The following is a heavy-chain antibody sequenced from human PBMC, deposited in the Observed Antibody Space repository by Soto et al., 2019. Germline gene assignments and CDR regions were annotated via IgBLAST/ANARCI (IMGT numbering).Heavy chain of an antibody. CDR2: INPNSGGT. Sequence: ASVKVSCKASGYTFTGYYMHWVRQAPGQGLEWMGWINPNSGGTNYAQKFQGWVTMTRVTSISTAYMELSRLRSDDTAVYYCARDQGRVTIFEVVIIGYYGMDVWGQGTTVTVSS. J-gene: IGHJ6*02. D-gene: IGHD3-3*01. CDR3: ARDQGRVTIFEVVIIGYYGMDV. V-gene: IGHV1-2*04. CDR1: GYTFTGYY.